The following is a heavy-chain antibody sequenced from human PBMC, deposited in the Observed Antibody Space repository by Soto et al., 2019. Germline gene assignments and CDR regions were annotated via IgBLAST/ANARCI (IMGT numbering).Heavy chain of an antibody. Sequence: SVKFSCKSSGGTFSSHSISWVRQAPGQGLEWMGGIIPIFGPANFAKKFQGRVTITADESTTTAYMELSSLTSEDTAVYYCATGSFTSTGGRIGYHYNAMDVWGQGTTVTVSS. J-gene: IGHJ6*02. V-gene: IGHV1-69*13. CDR2: IIPIFGPA. D-gene: IGHD1-1*01. CDR1: GGTFSSHS. CDR3: ATGSFTSTGGRIGYHYNAMDV.